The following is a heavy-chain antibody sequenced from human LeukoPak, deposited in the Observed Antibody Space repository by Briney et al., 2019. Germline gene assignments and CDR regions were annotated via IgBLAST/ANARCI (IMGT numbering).Heavy chain of an antibody. Sequence: ASVKVSCKASGYTFTGYYMHWVRQAPGQGLEWMGWINPNSGGTNYAQKFQGRVTMTRDMSTGTVYMELSSLRSEDTAVYYCARGGPHYMDVWGKGTTVTVSS. CDR2: INPNSGGT. CDR3: ARGGPHYMDV. J-gene: IGHJ6*03. V-gene: IGHV1-2*02. CDR1: GYTFTGYY.